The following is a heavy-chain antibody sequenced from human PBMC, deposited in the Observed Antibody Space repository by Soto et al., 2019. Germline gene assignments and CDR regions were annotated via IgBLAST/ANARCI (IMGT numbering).Heavy chain of an antibody. J-gene: IGHJ4*02. D-gene: IGHD3-22*01. CDR2: IDPSDSQT. CDR3: ARQIYDSDTGPNFQYYFDS. CDR1: GHSFSCYW. Sequence: PGESLTISGTCSGHSFSCYWITWVRQKPGKGLEWMGRIDPSDSQTYYSPSFRGHVTISVTKSITTVFLQWSSLRASDTAMYYCARQIYDSDTGPNFQYYFDSWGQGTPVTVSS. V-gene: IGHV5-10-1*01.